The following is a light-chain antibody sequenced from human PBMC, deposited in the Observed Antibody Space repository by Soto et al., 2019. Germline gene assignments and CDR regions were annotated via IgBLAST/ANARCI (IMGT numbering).Light chain of an antibody. J-gene: IGLJ1*01. Sequence: QSALTQPASVSGSPGQSITISCTGTSSDVGGYNYVSWYQLHPGKAPKLIIYEVSHRPSGASNHFSGYKSGNTASLTISGLQAEDEADYYCSSYTSTSTPCVFGTGTKPPS. CDR3: SSYTSTSTPCV. CDR2: EVS. V-gene: IGLV2-14*01. CDR1: SSDVGGYNY.